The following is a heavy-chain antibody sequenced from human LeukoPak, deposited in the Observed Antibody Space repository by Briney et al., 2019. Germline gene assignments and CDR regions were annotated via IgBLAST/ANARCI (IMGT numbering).Heavy chain of an antibody. CDR3: ARGSPYCSSTSCYFRWFDP. CDR1: GFTFSSYA. D-gene: IGHD2-2*01. J-gene: IGHJ5*02. V-gene: IGHV3-30-3*01. Sequence: GRSLRLSCAASGFTFSSYAMHWVRQAPGKGLEWVAVISYDGSNKYYADSVKGRFTISRDNSKNTLYLQMNRLRAEDTAVYYCARGSPYCSSTSCYFRWFDPWGQGNLVTVSS. CDR2: ISYDGSNK.